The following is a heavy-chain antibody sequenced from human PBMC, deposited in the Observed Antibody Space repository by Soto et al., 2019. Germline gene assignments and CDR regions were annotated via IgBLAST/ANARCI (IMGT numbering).Heavy chain of an antibody. V-gene: IGHV5-51*01. CDR2: IYNGDSDK. CDR3: ACKYSMVAGPFDY. CDR1: GYSFTIYC. D-gene: IGHD6-19*01. Sequence: GESLKISFKGSGYSFTIYCIGWVLQIPGKGLEWMGIIYNGDSDKRYSPSFQGQVTISADKSISTDYLKWSSMKASDTAMYYCACKYSMVAGPFDYWGQGTLVTVSS. J-gene: IGHJ4*02.